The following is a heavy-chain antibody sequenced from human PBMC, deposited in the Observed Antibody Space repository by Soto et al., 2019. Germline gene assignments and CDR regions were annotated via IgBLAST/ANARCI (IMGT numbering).Heavy chain of an antibody. V-gene: IGHV5-51*01. D-gene: IGHD5-18*01. Sequence: EVQLVQSGAEVKKPGESLKISCKGSGYSFTSYWIGWVRQMPGKGLEWMGIIYPGDSDTRYSPSFQGQVTISADKSISTAYLQWSSLKASDTAMYYCARHAVDTAMVRSPDWYFDLWGRGTLVTVSS. CDR1: GYSFTSYW. CDR3: ARHAVDTAMVRSPDWYFDL. J-gene: IGHJ2*01. CDR2: IYPGDSDT.